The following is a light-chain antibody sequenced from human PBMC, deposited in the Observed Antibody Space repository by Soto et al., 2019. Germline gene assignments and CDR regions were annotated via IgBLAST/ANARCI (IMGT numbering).Light chain of an antibody. CDR1: QSISTW. V-gene: IGKV1-5*03. CDR2: AAS. CDR3: QQYNDSFRYT. J-gene: IGKJ2*01. Sequence: DIQMTQSPSTLSASVGDRVTITCRASQSISTWLAWYQQKPGTVPKLLIYAASTLETGVPSRFSGSRSGTEFTLTVSSLQPDDFATYYCQQYNDSFRYTFGQGTKLEIK.